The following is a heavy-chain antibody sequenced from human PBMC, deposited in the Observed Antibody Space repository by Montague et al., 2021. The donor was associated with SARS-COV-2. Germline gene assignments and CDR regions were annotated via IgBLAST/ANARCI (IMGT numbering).Heavy chain of an antibody. J-gene: IGHJ6*02. CDR1: GGSISSYY. Sequence: SETLSLTCTVSGGSISSYYWSWIRQPPGKGLEWIGYIYYSGSTNYNPSLRSRVTISVDTSKNQFSLKLSFVTAADTAVYYCARSRRITRFGVGLANYYGMDVWGQGTTVTVSS. CDR3: ARSRRITRFGVGLANYYGMDV. V-gene: IGHV4-59*01. CDR2: IYYSGST. D-gene: IGHD3-3*01.